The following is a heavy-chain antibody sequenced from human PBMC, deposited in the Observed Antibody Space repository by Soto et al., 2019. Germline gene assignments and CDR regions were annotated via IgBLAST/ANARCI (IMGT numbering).Heavy chain of an antibody. V-gene: IGHV3-21*01. Sequence: GGSLRLSCAASGFTFSSYSMNWVRQAPGKGLEWVSSISSGSSYIYYADSVKGRFTISRDNAKNSLYLQMNSLRAEDTAVYYCARDPYGDYLPNDYWGQGTLVTVSS. J-gene: IGHJ4*02. CDR1: GFTFSSYS. CDR3: ARDPYGDYLPNDY. CDR2: ISSGSSYI. D-gene: IGHD4-17*01.